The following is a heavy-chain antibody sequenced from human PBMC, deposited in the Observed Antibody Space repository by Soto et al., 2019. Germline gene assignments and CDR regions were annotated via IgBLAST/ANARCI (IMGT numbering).Heavy chain of an antibody. CDR3: ARDEGRDGYNGHFGY. J-gene: IGHJ4*02. CDR1: GGTFSSYA. D-gene: IGHD5-12*01. V-gene: IGHV1-69*01. CDR2: IIPIFGTA. Sequence: QVQLVQSGAEVKKPGSSVKVSCKASGGTFSSYAISWVRQAPGQGLEWMGGIIPIFGTANYAQKFQGRVTITADESTSPAYMEPSSLRSEATAVYYCARDEGRDGYNGHFGYWGQGTLVTVSS.